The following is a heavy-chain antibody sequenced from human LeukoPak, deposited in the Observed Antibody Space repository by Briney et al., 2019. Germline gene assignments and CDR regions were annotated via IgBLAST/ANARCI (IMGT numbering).Heavy chain of an antibody. Sequence: TGGSLRLSCAASGFTFSTYWMQWVRQAPGKGLVWVSHITSDGRSTTYADSVRGRFTTSRDNAKNTLYLQINSLRVEDTAVYYCVRDNYGVDYWGQGTLVTVSS. J-gene: IGHJ4*02. V-gene: IGHV3-74*03. CDR3: VRDNYGVDY. CDR2: ITSDGRST. D-gene: IGHD3-16*01. CDR1: GFTFSTYW.